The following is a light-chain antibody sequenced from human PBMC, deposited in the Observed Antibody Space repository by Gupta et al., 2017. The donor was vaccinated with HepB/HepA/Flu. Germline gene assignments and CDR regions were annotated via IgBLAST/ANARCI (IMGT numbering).Light chain of an antibody. J-gene: IGLJ2*01. V-gene: IGLV1-44*01. CDR2: ANN. CDR3: AAWDDSLNGLL. CDR1: GSNIGSNT. Sequence: QSVLTQPPPASGIPGQTVTISCSGSGSNIGSNTVIWYQQLPGTAPKLLIYANNQRPTGVPDRFSGSKSGTSASLAISGLQSEDEADYYCAAWDDSLNGLLFGGGTKVAVL.